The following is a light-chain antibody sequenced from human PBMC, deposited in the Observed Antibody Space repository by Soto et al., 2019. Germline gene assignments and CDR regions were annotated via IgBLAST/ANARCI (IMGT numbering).Light chain of an antibody. Sequence: DIQMTQSPSTLSASVGDRVTITCRASQSIGGWLAWYQQKPGKAPNLLIFDGSSLKSGVPSRFSGSGSATEFTLTISSLQPVDFARYYCQKYDSYSLTFGQGTKVEIK. J-gene: IGKJ1*01. V-gene: IGKV1-5*01. CDR2: DGS. CDR3: QKYDSYSLT. CDR1: QSIGGW.